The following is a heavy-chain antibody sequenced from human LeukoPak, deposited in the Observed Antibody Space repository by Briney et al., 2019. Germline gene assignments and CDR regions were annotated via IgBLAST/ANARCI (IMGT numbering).Heavy chain of an antibody. CDR3: ARRQASSYDYWSGLSYYMDV. J-gene: IGHJ6*03. CDR1: AHTFISSQ. D-gene: IGHD3-3*01. CDR2: MNPNSGNT. Sequence: ASVKVSCNPSAHTFISSQRTWARQATGQGLEWMGWMNPNSGNTGYAQKFQGRVTITRNTSISTAYMELSSLRSEDTGVYHCARRQASSYDYWSGLSYYMDVWGKGTTVTVSS. V-gene: IGHV1-8*03.